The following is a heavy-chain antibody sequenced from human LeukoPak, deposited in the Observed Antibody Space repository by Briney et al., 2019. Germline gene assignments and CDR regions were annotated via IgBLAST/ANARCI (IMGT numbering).Heavy chain of an antibody. CDR1: GGSISSGGYY. CDR2: IFYSETI. V-gene: IGHV4-30-4*01. Sequence: SETLSLTCTVSGGSISSGGYYWSWLRQPPGKGLEWIASIFYSETIYNNPSLKSRTLISVDTSKNQFSLRLTSVTAADTAVYFCATLDNSFDHWGQGTLVTVSS. CDR3: ATLDNSFDH. J-gene: IGHJ5*02.